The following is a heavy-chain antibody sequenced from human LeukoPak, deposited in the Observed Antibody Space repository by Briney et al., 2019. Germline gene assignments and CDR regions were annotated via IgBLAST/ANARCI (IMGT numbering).Heavy chain of an antibody. J-gene: IGHJ4*02. CDR2: IASTGSST. CDR3: AKDRSTAGEY. D-gene: IGHD6-13*01. Sequence: GGSLRLSCAASGFTFSSYAMSWVRQAPGKGLEWVSTIASTGSSTYFADSVMGRFTISRDNSKSTLYLQMNSLRAEDTAVYYCAKDRSTAGEYWGQGTLVTVSS. CDR1: GFTFSSYA. V-gene: IGHV3-23*01.